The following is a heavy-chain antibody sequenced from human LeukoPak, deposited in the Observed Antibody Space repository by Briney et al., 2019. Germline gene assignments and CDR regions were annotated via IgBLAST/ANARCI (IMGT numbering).Heavy chain of an antibody. V-gene: IGHV4-39*07. D-gene: IGHD1-26*01. CDR3: ARVEGTSGSYWGIDY. CDR2: IYYSGST. Sequence: PSETLSLTCSVSGGSISSSSYYWGWIRQPPGKGLEWIGSIYYSGSTYYNPSLKSRVTMSLDTSKNQFSLKLSSVTAADTAVYYCARVEGTSGSYWGIDYWGQGTLATVSS. J-gene: IGHJ4*02. CDR1: GGSISSSSYY.